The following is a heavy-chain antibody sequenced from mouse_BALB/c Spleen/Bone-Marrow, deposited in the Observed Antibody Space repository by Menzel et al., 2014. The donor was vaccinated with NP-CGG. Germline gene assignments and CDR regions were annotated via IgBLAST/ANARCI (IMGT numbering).Heavy chain of an antibody. J-gene: IGHJ3*01. D-gene: IGHD2-4*01. CDR2: ISVGGSYT. CDR3: ARHDYDWFAY. Sequence: ISVGGSYTYFPDSVKGRITISRDNAKNNLYLQMSSLRSEDTALYYCARHDYDWFAYWGQGTLVTVSA. V-gene: IGHV5-9-2*01.